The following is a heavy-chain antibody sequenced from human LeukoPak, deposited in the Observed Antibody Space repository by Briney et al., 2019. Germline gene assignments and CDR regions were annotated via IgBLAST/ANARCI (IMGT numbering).Heavy chain of an antibody. CDR3: ARDVYGDGYNSFDY. CDR1: GFTFSTSW. Sequence: PGGSLRLSCAASGFTFSTSWMSWVRQAPGKGLEWVANIKQDGTEKYYVDSVKGRFTTSSDSSKNTLFLQMNSLRAEDTAVYYCARDVYGDGYNSFDYWGLGILVTVSS. CDR2: IKQDGTEK. D-gene: IGHD5-24*01. J-gene: IGHJ4*02. V-gene: IGHV3-7*01.